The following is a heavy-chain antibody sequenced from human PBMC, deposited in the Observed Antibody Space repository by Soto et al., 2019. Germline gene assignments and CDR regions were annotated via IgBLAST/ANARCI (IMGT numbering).Heavy chain of an antibody. V-gene: IGHV4-31*03. CDR3: ARDLRGRRSGRFDP. CDR2: IYYSGVT. Sequence: QVQLQESGPGLVKPSETLSLTCTLSGDPITSGGFYWTWIRQHPAKGLEWIGYIYYSGVTYYNPSLKSRAIISVDTSKNQFSLNLSSVSAADTAMYYCARDLRGRRSGRFDPWGQGTLVTVSS. CDR1: GDPITSGGFY. J-gene: IGHJ5*02. D-gene: IGHD3-10*01.